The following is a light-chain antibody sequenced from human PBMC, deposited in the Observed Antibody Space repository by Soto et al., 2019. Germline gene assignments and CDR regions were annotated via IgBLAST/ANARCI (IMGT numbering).Light chain of an antibody. CDR1: QGVSRY. CDR3: LQYSTWPPLYT. J-gene: IGKJ2*01. V-gene: IGKV3-15*01. CDR2: DAS. Sequence: EIVMTQSPAALSVSLGERVSLTCRASQGVSRYLPVYHQKPGQAPRLLISDASTRANDIPDRFSGSGSGADFPLTISSLQSSDLAVYYCLQYSTWPPLYTFGQGTKLEIK.